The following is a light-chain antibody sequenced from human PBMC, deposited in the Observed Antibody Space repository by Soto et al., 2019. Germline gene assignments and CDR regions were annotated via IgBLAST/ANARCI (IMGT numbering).Light chain of an antibody. V-gene: IGKV3-15*01. J-gene: IGKJ4*01. CDR1: ESVSTN. CDR3: QQYGSLIT. Sequence: EIEMTQSPAPLSLAPGERVTLSCRASESVSTNLAWYQQKAGQAPRLLIYGASTRATGIPARFSGSGSGTDFTLTISRLEPEDFAVYYCQQYGSLITFGGGTKVDIK. CDR2: GAS.